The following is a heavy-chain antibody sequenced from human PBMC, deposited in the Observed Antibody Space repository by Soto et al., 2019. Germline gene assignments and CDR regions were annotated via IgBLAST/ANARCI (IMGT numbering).Heavy chain of an antibody. CDR2: IYWNEDK. V-gene: IGHV2-5*01. CDR1: GFSLSSSGVG. D-gene: IGHD3-22*01. CDR3: AHGGCVSSGYYYGFFDY. J-gene: IGHJ4*02. Sequence: QITLKESGPTLVKPTQTLTLTCSFSGFSLSSSGVGVGWIRQPPGKTLEWLALIYWNEDKRYNPSLKSRLTTTIETSKTQVALTVTNMDSVDTAPYCCAHGGCVSSGYYYGFFDYWGPGTLVTVS.